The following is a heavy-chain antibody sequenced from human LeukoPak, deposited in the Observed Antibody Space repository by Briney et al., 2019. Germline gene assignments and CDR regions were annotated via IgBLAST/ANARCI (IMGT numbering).Heavy chain of an antibody. CDR2: IWYDGSNK. CDR1: GFTFSSYG. V-gene: IGHV3-33*01. J-gene: IGHJ4*02. D-gene: IGHD1-26*01. CDR3: ARDFDRIVGATIFDY. Sequence: PGRSLRLSCAASGFTFSSYGMHWVRQAPGKGLEWVAVIWYDGSNKYYADSVKGRFTISRDNSKNTLYLQMNSLRAEDTAVHYCARDFDRIVGATIFDYWGQGTLVTVSS.